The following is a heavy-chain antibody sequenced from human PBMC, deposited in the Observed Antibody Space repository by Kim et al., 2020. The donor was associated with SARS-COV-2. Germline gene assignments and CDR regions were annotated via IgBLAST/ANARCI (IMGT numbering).Heavy chain of an antibody. CDR2: ISSSSSTI. D-gene: IGHD2-21*01. Sequence: GGSLRLSCAASGFTFSSYSMNWVRQAPGKGLEWVSYISSSSSTIYYADSVKGRFTISRDNAKNSLYLQMNSLRDEDTAVYYCARDRDIVVVIAIFSAIDHAYVMDAWGQGTTVTVSS. CDR3: ARDRDIVVVIAIFSAIDHAYVMDA. J-gene: IGHJ6*02. V-gene: IGHV3-48*02. CDR1: GFTFSSYS.